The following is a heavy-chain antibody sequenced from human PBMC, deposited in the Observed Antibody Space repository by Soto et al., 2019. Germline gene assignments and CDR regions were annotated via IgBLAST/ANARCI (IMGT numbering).Heavy chain of an antibody. J-gene: IGHJ4*02. CDR3: ARESEDLTSNFDY. CDR1: GFTFTRDS. V-gene: IGHV3-21*06. CDR2: IISTTNYI. Sequence: GGSLRLSXAASGFTFTRDSMNWVRQASGKGLGWVSSIISTTNYIYYGDSMKGRFTISRHNAKNSLYQEMDSLRAEDTALYYCARESEDLTSNFDYWGQGTLVTVSS.